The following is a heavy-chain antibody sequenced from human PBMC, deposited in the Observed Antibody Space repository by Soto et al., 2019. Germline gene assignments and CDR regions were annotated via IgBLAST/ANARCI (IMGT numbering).Heavy chain of an antibody. Sequence: GGSLRLSCAASGFPFSKYWVSWVRQAPGKGLEWLADIKQDGSTKYFLDSVKGRFTISRDSADNSLSLQMNSLRAEDTAVYYCARDSNDYGDYGWYFDLWGRGTLVTVSS. CDR2: IKQDGSTK. J-gene: IGHJ2*01. CDR3: ARDSNDYGDYGWYFDL. V-gene: IGHV3-7*01. D-gene: IGHD4-17*01. CDR1: GFPFSKYW.